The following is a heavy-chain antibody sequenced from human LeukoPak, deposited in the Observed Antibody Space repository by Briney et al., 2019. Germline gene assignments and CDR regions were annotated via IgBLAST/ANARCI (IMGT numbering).Heavy chain of an antibody. CDR2: INPNSGGT. Sequence: ASVKVSCKASGYTFAGYYMHWVRQAPGQGLEWMGWINPNSGGTNYAQKFQGRVTMTRDTSISTAYMELSRLRSDDTAVYYCAREGYCSSTSCYPSFDYWGQGTLVTVSS. D-gene: IGHD2-2*01. J-gene: IGHJ4*02. V-gene: IGHV1-2*02. CDR1: GYTFAGYY. CDR3: AREGYCSSTSCYPSFDY.